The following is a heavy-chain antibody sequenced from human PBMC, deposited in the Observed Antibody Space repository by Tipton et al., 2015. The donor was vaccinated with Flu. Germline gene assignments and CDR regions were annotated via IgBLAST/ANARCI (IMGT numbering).Heavy chain of an antibody. J-gene: IGHJ3*01. CDR3: ARVTMTTWDAFDV. D-gene: IGHD4-17*01. Sequence: GLVKPSETLSLTCAVYGGSFSGYYCSWIRQPPGKGLEWIGYIYYSGSTIYNPSLKSRVTISVDTSKNQFSLNLSSVTAADTAVYYCARVTMTTWDAFDVWGQGTMVTVSS. CDR2: IYYSGST. V-gene: IGHV4-59*08. CDR1: GGSFSGYY.